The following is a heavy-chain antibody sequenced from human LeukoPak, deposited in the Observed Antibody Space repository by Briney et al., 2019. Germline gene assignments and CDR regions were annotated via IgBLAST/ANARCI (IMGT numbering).Heavy chain of an antibody. CDR3: AKDLEYQLLLQSGMDV. J-gene: IGHJ6*02. Sequence: GRSLRLSCAASGFTFSSYGMHRVRQAPGKGLEWVAVISYDGSNKYYADSVKGRFTISRDNSKNTLYLQMNSLRAEDTAVYYCAKDLEYQLLLQSGMDVWGQGTTVTVSS. D-gene: IGHD2-2*01. CDR2: ISYDGSNK. V-gene: IGHV3-30*18. CDR1: GFTFSSYG.